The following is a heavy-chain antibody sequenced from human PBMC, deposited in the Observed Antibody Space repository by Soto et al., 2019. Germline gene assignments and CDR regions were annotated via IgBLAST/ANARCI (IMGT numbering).Heavy chain of an antibody. CDR3: AKVGFGELYPLPS. J-gene: IGHJ4*02. V-gene: IGHV3-23*01. Sequence: GGSLRLSCAASGFTFSSYAMSWVRQAPGKGLEWVSAISGSGGSTYYADSMKGRFTISRDNSKNTLYLQMNSLRAEDTAVYYCAKVGFGELYPLPSWGQGTLVTVSS. CDR1: GFTFSSYA. D-gene: IGHD3-10*01. CDR2: ISGSGGST.